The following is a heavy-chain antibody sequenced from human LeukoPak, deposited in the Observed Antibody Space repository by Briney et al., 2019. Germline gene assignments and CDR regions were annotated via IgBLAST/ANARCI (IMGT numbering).Heavy chain of an antibody. Sequence: PGGSLRLSCAASGFRFRTYAMSWVRQAPGKGLEWVSAISDDSGKIYYADSVKGRFTISRDNSKSTLSMQMNSLRAEDTAVYYCAREYDSSWPSWGQGTRVTVSS. J-gene: IGHJ5*02. CDR3: AREYDSSWPS. CDR1: GFRFRTYA. CDR2: ISDDSGKI. D-gene: IGHD3-22*01. V-gene: IGHV3-23*01.